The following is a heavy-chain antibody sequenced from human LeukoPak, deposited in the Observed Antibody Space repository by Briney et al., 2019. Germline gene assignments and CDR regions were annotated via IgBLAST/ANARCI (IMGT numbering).Heavy chain of an antibody. CDR3: GKAGGSYYGSGSDLIDS. CDR2: ISSSGTYT. CDR1: GFTFNDYY. D-gene: IGHD3-10*01. J-gene: IGHJ4*02. V-gene: IGHV3-11*06. Sequence: GGSLRLSCAASGFTFNDYYMNWIRQAPGKGLEWLSYISSSGTYTNYADSVRGRFTISRDNARNSVHLQMNNLRVEDTAVYYCGKAGGSYYGSGSDLIDSWGQRTLVTVSS.